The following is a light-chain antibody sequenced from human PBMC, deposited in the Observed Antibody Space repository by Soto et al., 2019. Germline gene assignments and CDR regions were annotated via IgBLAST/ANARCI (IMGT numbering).Light chain of an antibody. J-gene: IGLJ1*01. CDR1: SSDVGSSTL. CDR3: CSYAGSSTHV. Sequence: GTSSDVGSSTLVSWYQQHPGKAPKLLIYEVSKRPSGVSNRFSGSKSGNTASLTISGLQAEDEADYYCCSYAGSSTHVFGTGTKVTVL. V-gene: IGLV2-23*02. CDR2: EVS.